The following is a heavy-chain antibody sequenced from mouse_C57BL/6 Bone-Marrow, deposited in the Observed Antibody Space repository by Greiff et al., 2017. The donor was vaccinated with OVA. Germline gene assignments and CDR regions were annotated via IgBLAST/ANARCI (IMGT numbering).Heavy chain of an antibody. CDR1: GYTFTSYW. D-gene: IGHD1-1*01. CDR2: IDPSDSYT. Sequence: QVQLQQSGAELVKPGASVKLSCKASGYTFTSYWMQWVKQRPGQGLEWIGEIDPSDSYTNYNQKFKGKATLTVDTSSSTAYMQLSSLTSEDSAVYYCARDGSFFAYWGQGTLVTVSA. J-gene: IGHJ3*01. CDR3: ARDGSFFAY. V-gene: IGHV1-50*01.